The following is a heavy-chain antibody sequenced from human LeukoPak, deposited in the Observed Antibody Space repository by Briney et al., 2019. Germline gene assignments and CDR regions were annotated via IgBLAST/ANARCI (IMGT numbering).Heavy chain of an antibody. D-gene: IGHD2-15*01. Sequence: SETLSLTCTVSGGSIISSDYHWGWVRQPPGKGLEWIGTISYSGNTDYNPSLRSRVTISVDTSNNQFSLRLGSVTAADTAIYHCARHCCSAPSKRVFDIWGQGTMVTVSS. V-gene: IGHV4-39*01. CDR1: GGSIISSDYH. J-gene: IGHJ3*02. CDR2: ISYSGNT. CDR3: ARHCCSAPSKRVFDI.